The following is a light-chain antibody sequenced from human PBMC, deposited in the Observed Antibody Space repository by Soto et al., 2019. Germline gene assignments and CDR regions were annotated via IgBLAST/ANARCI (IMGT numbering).Light chain of an antibody. J-gene: IGKJ4*01. V-gene: IGKV3-20*01. CDR3: HQYGSSPLT. Sequence: EIVLTQSPGTLSLSPGESGTLSCRAGQTLSSSSLAWYQQKPGQAPRLLIYGASNRASGIPDRFSGGGSGTDFTLTISRLEPKDFAVYYCHQYGSSPLTFGGGTQVES. CDR2: GAS. CDR1: QTLSSSS.